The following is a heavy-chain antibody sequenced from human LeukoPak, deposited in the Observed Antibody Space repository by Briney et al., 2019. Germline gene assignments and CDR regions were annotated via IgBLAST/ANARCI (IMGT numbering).Heavy chain of an antibody. J-gene: IGHJ6*03. V-gene: IGHV3-11*04. CDR1: GGSISSSSYY. CDR3: ARDATTEPGTVYMDV. CDR2: ISSSGSTI. Sequence: LSLTCTVSGGSISSSSYYWGWIRQPPGKGLEWVSYISSSGSTIYYADSVKGRFTISRDNAKNSLYLQMNSLRAEDTALYFCARDATTEPGTVYMDVWGKGTTVTISS. D-gene: IGHD6-13*01.